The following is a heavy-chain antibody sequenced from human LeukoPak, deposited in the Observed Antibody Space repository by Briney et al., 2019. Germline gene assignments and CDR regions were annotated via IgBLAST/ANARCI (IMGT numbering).Heavy chain of an antibody. Sequence: GGSLRLSCAASGYTFSSYAMSWVRQAPGKGLEWVSSICGIGVSTCYADSVKGRFTISRKNSKNTLDLEMNSLGAEDTGLYYCVRGASSKWFELWGQGALVTVSS. CDR2: ICGIGVST. D-gene: IGHD2-2*01. J-gene: IGHJ5*02. CDR1: GYTFSSYA. V-gene: IGHV3-23*01. CDR3: VRGASSKWFEL.